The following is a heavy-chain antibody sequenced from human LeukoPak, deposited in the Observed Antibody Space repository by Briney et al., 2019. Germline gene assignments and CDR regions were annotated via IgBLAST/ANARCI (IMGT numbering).Heavy chain of an antibody. V-gene: IGHV3-53*01. CDR1: GFTVSSNS. CDR2: IYSGTI. Sequence: GGSLRLSCTVSGFTVSSNSMSWVRQAPGKGLEWVSFIYSGTIHYSDSVKGRFTISRDNSKNTLYLQMNSLRAEDTAVYYCAKYPRIAVAGHFDYWGQGTLVTVSS. D-gene: IGHD6-19*01. CDR3: AKYPRIAVAGHFDY. J-gene: IGHJ4*02.